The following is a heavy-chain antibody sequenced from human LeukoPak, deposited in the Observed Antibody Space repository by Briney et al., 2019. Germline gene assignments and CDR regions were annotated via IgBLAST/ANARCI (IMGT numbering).Heavy chain of an antibody. CDR1: GGSISSYY. D-gene: IGHD5-24*01. CDR2: IYYSGST. J-gene: IGHJ6*02. CDR3: ARYRAGREYGMDV. Sequence: SETLSLTCTVSGGSISSYYWSWIRQPPGKGLEWIGYIYYSGSTNYNPSLKSRVTISVDTSKNQFSLKLSSVTAADTAVYYCARYRAGREYGMDVWGQGTTVTVSS. V-gene: IGHV4-59*01.